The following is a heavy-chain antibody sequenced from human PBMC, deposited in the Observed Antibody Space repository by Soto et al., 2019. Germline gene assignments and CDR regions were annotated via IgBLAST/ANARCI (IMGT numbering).Heavy chain of an antibody. Sequence: GGSLRLSCAASGFTFSSYSMNWVRQAPGKGLEWVSSISSSSSYIYYADSVKGRFTISRDNAKNSLYLQMNSLRAEDTAVYYCARGRDCSGGSCYFLHYMDVWGKGTTVTVSS. CDR1: GFTFSSYS. V-gene: IGHV3-21*01. J-gene: IGHJ6*03. CDR3: ARGRDCSGGSCYFLHYMDV. CDR2: ISSSSSYI. D-gene: IGHD2-15*01.